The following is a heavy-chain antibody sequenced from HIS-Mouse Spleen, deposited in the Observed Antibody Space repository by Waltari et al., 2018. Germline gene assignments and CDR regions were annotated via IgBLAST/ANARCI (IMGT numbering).Heavy chain of an antibody. CDR1: GGSVSSRSYY. CDR3: AREIPYSSSWYDWYFDL. D-gene: IGHD6-13*01. Sequence: QLQPQESGPGLVKPSETPSLTSTVSGGSVSSRSYYWGWIRQPPGKGLEWIGSIYSSGSTYYNPSLKSRVTISVDTSKNQFSLKLSSVTAADTAVYYCAREIPYSSSWYDWYFDLWGRGTLVTVSS. V-gene: IGHV4-39*07. J-gene: IGHJ2*01. CDR2: IYSSGST.